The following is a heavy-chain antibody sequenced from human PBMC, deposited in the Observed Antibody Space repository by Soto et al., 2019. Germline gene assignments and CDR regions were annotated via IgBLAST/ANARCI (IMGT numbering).Heavy chain of an antibody. V-gene: IGHV4-59*08. CDR2: IYYSGST. CDR1: GGSISSYY. Sequence: SETLSLTCTVSGGSISSYYWSWIRQPPGKGLEWIGYIYYSGSTDYNPSLKSRVTISVDTSKNQFSLKLSSVTTADTAVYYCACTSKYYYYGSGSREWFDPWGQGTLVTVSS. J-gene: IGHJ5*02. D-gene: IGHD3-10*01. CDR3: ACTSKYYYYGSGSREWFDP.